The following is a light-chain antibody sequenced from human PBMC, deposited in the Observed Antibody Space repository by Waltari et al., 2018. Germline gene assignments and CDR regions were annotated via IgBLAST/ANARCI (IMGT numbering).Light chain of an antibody. CDR3: QQYNNWPLT. V-gene: IGKV3-15*01. CDR2: GAS. J-gene: IGKJ4*01. Sequence: EIVMTQSPATLSVSPGERATLACRASQSVSSNLAWYQHKRAQTPRLLIYGASTRATGIPASFSGSGSGTEFTLTISSMQSEDFAVYYCQQYNNWPLTVGGGTKVEIK. CDR1: QSVSSN.